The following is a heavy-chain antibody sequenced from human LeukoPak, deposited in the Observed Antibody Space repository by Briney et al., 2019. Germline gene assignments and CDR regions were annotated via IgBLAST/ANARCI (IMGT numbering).Heavy chain of an antibody. D-gene: IGHD3-16*02. CDR3: ARDAVWGSYRYPTLFDY. Sequence: GRSLRLSCAASGFTFSSYAMHWVRQAPGKGLEWVAVIPYDGSNKYYADSVKGRLTISRDNSKNTLYLQMNSLRAEDTAVYYCARDAVWGSYRYPTLFDYWGQGTLVTVSS. V-gene: IGHV3-30-3*01. J-gene: IGHJ4*02. CDR1: GFTFSSYA. CDR2: IPYDGSNK.